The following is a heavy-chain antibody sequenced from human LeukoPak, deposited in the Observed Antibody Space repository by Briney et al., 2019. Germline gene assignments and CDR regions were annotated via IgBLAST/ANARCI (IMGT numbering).Heavy chain of an antibody. D-gene: IGHD5-18*01. Sequence: GGSLRLSCAASGFTFASYVMSWVRQAPGKGLEWVSAISRSGDNTYYADSVKGRFIISRDNSKNTLFLQMNSLSAEDTAIYYCAKSANGYSYGNYDYWGQGTLVSVSS. CDR3: AKSANGYSYGNYDY. V-gene: IGHV3-23*01. CDR2: ISRSGDNT. J-gene: IGHJ4*02. CDR1: GFTFASYV.